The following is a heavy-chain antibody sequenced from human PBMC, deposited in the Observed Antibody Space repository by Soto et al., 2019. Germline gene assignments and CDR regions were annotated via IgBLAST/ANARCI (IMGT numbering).Heavy chain of an antibody. V-gene: IGHV1-18*01. Sequence: ASVKVSCKASGYTFTSYGISWVRQAPGQGLEWMGWISAYNGNTNYAQKLQGRVTMTTDTSTSTAYMELRSLRSDDTAVYYCARVGLLWFGESERYGMDVWGQGTTVTGSS. CDR2: ISAYNGNT. D-gene: IGHD3-10*01. CDR3: ARVGLLWFGESERYGMDV. J-gene: IGHJ6*02. CDR1: GYTFTSYG.